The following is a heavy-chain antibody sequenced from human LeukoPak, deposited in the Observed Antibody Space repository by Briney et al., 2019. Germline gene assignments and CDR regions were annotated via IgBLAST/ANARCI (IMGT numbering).Heavy chain of an antibody. D-gene: IGHD2-2*01. CDR3: ARAYPAIPAAMGGHAFDI. V-gene: IGHV1-18*01. Sequence: ASVKVSCKASGYTFTSYGISWVRQAPGQGLEWMGWISAYNGNTKYAQKFQGRVTMTTDTSTSTAYMELRSLRSDDTAMYYCARAYPAIPAAMGGHAFDIWGQGTMVTVSS. CDR1: GYTFTSYG. J-gene: IGHJ3*02. CDR2: ISAYNGNT.